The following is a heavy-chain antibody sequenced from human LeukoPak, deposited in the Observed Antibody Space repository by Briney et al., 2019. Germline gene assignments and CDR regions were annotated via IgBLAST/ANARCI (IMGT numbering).Heavy chain of an antibody. CDR3: ARESRSDGDYSAIDY. V-gene: IGHV3-21*01. Sequence: GGSLRLSCAASGFTFSSYGMHWVRQAPGKGLEWVSSISSSSSYIYYADSVKGRFTISRDNAKNSLYLQMNSLRAEDTAVYYCARESRSDGDYSAIDYWGQGTLVTVSS. J-gene: IGHJ4*02. CDR1: GFTFSSYG. D-gene: IGHD4-17*01. CDR2: ISSSSSYI.